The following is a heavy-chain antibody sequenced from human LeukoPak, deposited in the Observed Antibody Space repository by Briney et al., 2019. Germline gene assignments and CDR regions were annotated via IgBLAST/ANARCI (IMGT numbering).Heavy chain of an antibody. CDR1: GGSISSYY. Sequence: SETLSLTCTVSGGSISSYYWSWIRQPPGKGLEWIGYIHYSGSTHYNPSLKSRVTISVDTSKNQVSLKLRSVTAADTAVYYCARTTEGYAGGPGYSYYYMDVWGKGTTVTISS. D-gene: IGHD5-12*01. J-gene: IGHJ6*03. CDR3: ARTTEGYAGGPGYSYYYMDV. CDR2: IHYSGST. V-gene: IGHV4-59*01.